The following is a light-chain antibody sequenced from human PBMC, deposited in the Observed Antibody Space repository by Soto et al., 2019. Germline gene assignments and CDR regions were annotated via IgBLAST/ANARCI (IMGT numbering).Light chain of an antibody. CDR3: QQFGGSPQT. Sequence: EIVMTQSPATLSVSPGETATLSCRASQSVSSYLAWYQQKPGQAPRLLIYGASSRATGIPDRFSGSGSGTDFTLTISRLEPEDFAVYYCQQFGGSPQTFGQGTNVDIK. J-gene: IGKJ1*01. V-gene: IGKV3-20*01. CDR1: QSVSSY. CDR2: GAS.